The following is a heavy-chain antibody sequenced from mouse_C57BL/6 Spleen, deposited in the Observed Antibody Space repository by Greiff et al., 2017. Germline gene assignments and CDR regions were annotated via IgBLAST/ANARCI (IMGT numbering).Heavy chain of an antibody. J-gene: IGHJ2*01. CDR2: ISSGSSTI. CDR3: ARQGPYYYGAGGY. Sequence: EVQRVESGGGLVKPGGSLKLSCAASGFTFSDYGMHWVRQAPEQGLEWVAYISSGSSTIYYADTVKGRFTISKDNAKNTLFLQMTRLRSEDTAMYYCARQGPYYYGAGGYWGQGTTLTVSS. D-gene: IGHD1-1*01. CDR1: GFTFSDYG. V-gene: IGHV5-17*01.